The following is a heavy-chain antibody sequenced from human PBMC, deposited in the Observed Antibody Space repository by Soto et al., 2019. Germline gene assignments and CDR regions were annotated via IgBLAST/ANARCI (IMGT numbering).Heavy chain of an antibody. CDR3: AREGLNAFDI. V-gene: IGHV3-21*01. CDR2: ISSSSSYI. J-gene: IGHJ3*02. Sequence: ASLRLSCAASGFTFSSYSMNWVRQAPGKGLEWVSSISSSSSYIYYADSVKGRFTISRDNAKNSLYLQMNSLRAEDTAVYYCAREGLNAFDIWGQRTMVTVSS. CDR1: GFTFSSYS.